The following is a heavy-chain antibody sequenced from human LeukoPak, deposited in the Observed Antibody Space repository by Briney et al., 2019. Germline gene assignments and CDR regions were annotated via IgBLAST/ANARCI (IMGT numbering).Heavy chain of an antibody. CDR3: AKDLENYYDSSGYVDY. D-gene: IGHD3-22*01. CDR2: ISDDGSNK. V-gene: IGHV3-30*18. J-gene: IGHJ4*02. CDR1: GFTFSSYG. Sequence: GTSLRLSCAASGFTFSSYGMHWARYAQGKGIETASAISDDGSNKYYADSVKGRFTISRDNSKNTVYLQMNSLRAEDTAVYYCAKDLENYYDSSGYVDYWGQETLVTVSS.